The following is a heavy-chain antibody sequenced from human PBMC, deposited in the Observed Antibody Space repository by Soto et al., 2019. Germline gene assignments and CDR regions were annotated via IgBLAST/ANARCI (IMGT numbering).Heavy chain of an antibody. CDR1: GGSFSGYY. CDR2: INHSGST. Sequence: NPSETLSLTCAVYGGSFSGYYWSWIRQPPGKGLEWIGEINHSGSTNYNPSLKSRVTISVDTSKNQFSLKLSSVTAADTAVYYCASTVNDYYYYGMDVWGQGTTVTVSS. V-gene: IGHV4-34*01. CDR3: ASTVNDYYYYGMDV. J-gene: IGHJ6*02. D-gene: IGHD4-17*01.